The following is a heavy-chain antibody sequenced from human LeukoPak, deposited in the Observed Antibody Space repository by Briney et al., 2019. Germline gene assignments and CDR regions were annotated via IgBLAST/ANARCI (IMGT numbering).Heavy chain of an antibody. V-gene: IGHV3-30*02. CDR2: IRYDGSNN. CDR1: GFTFSDYG. Sequence: GGSLRLSCVASGFTFSDYGKHWVRQAPGKGLEWVTFIRYDGSNNYYADSVKGRITISRDNSKNTLYLQMNSLRPEDTAVYFCAKVGTNALDYWGQGTLVTVSS. CDR3: AKVGTNALDY. D-gene: IGHD3-16*01. J-gene: IGHJ4*02.